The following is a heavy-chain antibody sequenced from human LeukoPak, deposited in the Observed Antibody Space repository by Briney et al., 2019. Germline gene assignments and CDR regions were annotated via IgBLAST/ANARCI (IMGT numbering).Heavy chain of an antibody. CDR3: AKLESPYNYYGMDV. J-gene: IGHJ6*02. V-gene: IGHV3-23*01. Sequence: GGSLRLSCAAAGFTFSSNAMSWVRQPPGKGLEWVSGISGSGGSTHYADSVKGRFTISRDKSKNTLYLQMNSLRVEDTAVCYCAKLESPYNYYGMDVWGQGTTVTVS. CDR2: ISGSGGST. D-gene: IGHD3-3*01. CDR1: GFTFSSNA.